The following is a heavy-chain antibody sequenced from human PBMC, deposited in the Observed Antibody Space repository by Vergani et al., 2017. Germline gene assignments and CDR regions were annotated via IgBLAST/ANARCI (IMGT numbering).Heavy chain of an antibody. V-gene: IGHV3-23*01. Sequence: EVQLLQSGGGVIQPGGSVRLSCAASGFTFSACPMNWVRQAPGKGLEWVSAISARYPSTYYADSVKGRFTISRDNSKNMLYLQMNSLRAEDTAVYYCARLSVDSTPYLQGGYDCWGQGTLVSVSP. CDR1: GFTFSACP. CDR3: ARLSVDSTPYLQGGYDC. D-gene: IGHD2-15*01. J-gene: IGHJ4*02. CDR2: ISARYPST.